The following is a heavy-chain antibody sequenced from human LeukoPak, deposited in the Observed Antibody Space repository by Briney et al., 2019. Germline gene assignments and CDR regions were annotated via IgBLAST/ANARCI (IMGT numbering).Heavy chain of an antibody. V-gene: IGHV3-30-3*01. CDR2: ISYDGSNK. CDR3: ASRRDGYNYPPDY. CDR1: GISFSYYA. J-gene: IGHJ4*02. D-gene: IGHD5-24*01. Sequence: PGGSLRLSCAASGISFSYYAMHWVRKAPGKGLEWVAVISYDGSNKFYADSVKGRFTISRDNSKNTLYLQMNSLRAEDTAVYYCASRRDGYNYPPDYWGQGTLVTVSS.